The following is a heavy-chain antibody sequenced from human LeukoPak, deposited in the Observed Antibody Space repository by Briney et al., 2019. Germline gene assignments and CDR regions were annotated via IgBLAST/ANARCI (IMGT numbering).Heavy chain of an antibody. CDR2: IKQDGSEK. V-gene: IGHV3-7*01. CDR3: ARDRGYSSFDY. D-gene: IGHD6-19*01. Sequence: GGSLRLSCAASGFTFSSYWMSWVRQAPGKGLEWVANIKQDGSEKYYVDSVEGRFTVSRDNAKNSLFLQMNSLRAEDTAVYYCARDRGYSSFDYWGQGTLVTVSS. CDR1: GFTFSSYW. J-gene: IGHJ4*02.